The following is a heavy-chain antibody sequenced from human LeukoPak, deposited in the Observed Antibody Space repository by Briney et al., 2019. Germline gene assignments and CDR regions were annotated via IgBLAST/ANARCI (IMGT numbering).Heavy chain of an antibody. CDR2: IYYSGST. CDR1: GGSISSSSYY. J-gene: IGHJ5*02. Sequence: SETLSLTCTVSGGSISSSSYYWGWIRQPPGKGLEWIGSIYYSGSTYYNPSLKSRVTISVDTSKNQFSLKLSSVTAADTAVYYCARDLGGYCSSTSCYGSWFDPWGQGTLVTVSS. D-gene: IGHD2-2*01. CDR3: ARDLGGYCSSTSCYGSWFDP. V-gene: IGHV4-39*07.